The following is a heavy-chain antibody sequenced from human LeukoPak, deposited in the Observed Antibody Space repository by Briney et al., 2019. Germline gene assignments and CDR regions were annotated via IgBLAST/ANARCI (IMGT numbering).Heavy chain of an antibody. CDR1: GFTVSSNY. J-gene: IGHJ4*02. D-gene: IGHD2-2*01. V-gene: IGHV3-66*02. Sequence: GGSLRLSCAASGFTVSSNYMSWVRQAPGKGLEWVSVIYSGGSTYYADSVKGRFTISRDNSKNTLYLQMNSLRAGDTAVYYCASSPGYCSSTSCYLFDYWGQGTLVTVSS. CDR3: ASSPGYCSSTSCYLFDY. CDR2: IYSGGST.